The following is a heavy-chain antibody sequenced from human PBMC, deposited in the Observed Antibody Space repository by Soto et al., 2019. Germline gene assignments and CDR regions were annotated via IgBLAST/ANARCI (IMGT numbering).Heavy chain of an antibody. J-gene: IGHJ5*02. CDR1: GGSFSGYY. D-gene: IGHD6-13*01. CDR3: ARPGYSSSESWFDP. V-gene: IGHV4-34*01. Sequence: SETLSLTCAVYGGSFSGYYWSWIRQPPGKGLEWIGEINRSGSTNYNPSLKSRVTISVDTSKNQFSLKLSSVTAADTAVYYCARPGYSSSESWFDPWGQGTLVTVSS. CDR2: INRSGST.